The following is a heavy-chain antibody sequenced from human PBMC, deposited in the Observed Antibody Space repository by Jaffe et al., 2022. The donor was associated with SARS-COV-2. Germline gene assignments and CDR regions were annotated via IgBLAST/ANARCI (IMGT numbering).Heavy chain of an antibody. D-gene: IGHD4-17*01. Sequence: QMQVVESGGGVVQPGRSLRLSCAASGFTFNRSAMHWVRQAPGKGLEWVAVISYDGDYRYYGDSVKGRFTISRDNFKNTLYLQMDSLRTEDAAIYYCARPRGTMTNPYYYYYYIDVWGRGTTVTVSS. CDR1: GFTFNRSA. V-gene: IGHV3-30*04. CDR2: ISYDGDYR. CDR3: ARPRGTMTNPYYYYYYIDV. J-gene: IGHJ6*03.